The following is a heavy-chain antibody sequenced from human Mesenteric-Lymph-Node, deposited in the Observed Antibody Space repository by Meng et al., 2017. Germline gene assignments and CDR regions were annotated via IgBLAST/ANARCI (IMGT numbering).Heavy chain of an antibody. V-gene: IGHV3-23*01. J-gene: IGHJ5*02. CDR3: AKDDLAAAGTSWFDP. Sequence: GESLKISCAASGFTFSSYAMSWVRQAPGKGLEWVSAISGSGGSTYYADSVKGRFTISRDNSKNTLYLQMNSLGAEDTAVYYCAKDDLAAAGTSWFDPWGQGTLVTVSS. CDR2: ISGSGGST. CDR1: GFTFSSYA. D-gene: IGHD6-13*01.